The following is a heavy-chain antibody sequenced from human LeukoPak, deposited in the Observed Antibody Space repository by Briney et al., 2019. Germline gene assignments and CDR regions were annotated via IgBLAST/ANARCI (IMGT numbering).Heavy chain of an antibody. D-gene: IGHD2-21*02. CDR2: IGTAGDT. CDR1: GFTFSSYD. J-gene: IGHJ3*02. V-gene: IGHV3-13*01. CDR3: ARGVPAYCGGDCYSDALDI. Sequence: GGSLRLSCAASGFTFSSYDMHWVRQATGKGLEWVSAIGTAGDTYYPGSVKGRFTISRENAKNSLYLQMNSLRAGDTAVYYCARGVPAYCGGDCYSDALDIWGQGTMVTVSS.